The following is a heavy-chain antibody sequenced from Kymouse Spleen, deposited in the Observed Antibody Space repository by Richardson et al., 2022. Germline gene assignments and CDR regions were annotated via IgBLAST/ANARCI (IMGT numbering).Heavy chain of an antibody. V-gene: IGHV3-33*01. J-gene: IGHJ6*02. CDR2: IWYDGSNK. CDR3: AGSGYSYGPYYYGMDV. CDR1: GFTFSSYG. D-gene: IGHD5-18,IGHD5-18*01. Sequence: QVQLVESGGGVVQPGRSLRLSCAASGFTFSSYGMHWVRQAPGKGLEWVAVIWYDGSNKYYADSVKGRFTISRDNSKNTLYLQMNSLRAEDTAVYYCAGSGYSYGPYYYGMDVWGQGTTVTVSS.